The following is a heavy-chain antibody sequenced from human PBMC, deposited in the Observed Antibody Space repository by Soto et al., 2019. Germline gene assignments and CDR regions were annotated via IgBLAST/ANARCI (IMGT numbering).Heavy chain of an antibody. Sequence: SETLSLTCTVSGGSIKSSVCWTWVRQSPGKGLEWIGEIFHIGMTNYNPSLKSRVTMSVDKAENQFSLRLTSVTAADTAVYFCLSFPHKWNLWMIYCGRGILVTVSS. J-gene: IGHJ4*02. CDR1: GGSIKSSVC. CDR2: IFHIGMT. CDR3: LSFPHKWNLWMIY. V-gene: IGHV4-4*02. D-gene: IGHD1-1*01.